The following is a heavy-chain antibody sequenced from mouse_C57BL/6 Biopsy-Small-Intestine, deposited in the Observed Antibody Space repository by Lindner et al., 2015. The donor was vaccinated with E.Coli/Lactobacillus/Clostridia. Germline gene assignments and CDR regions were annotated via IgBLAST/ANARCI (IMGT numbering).Heavy chain of an antibody. V-gene: IGHV1-34*01. J-gene: IGHJ3*01. CDR3: ARHYSDPAWFAY. Sequence: VQLQESGPELVKPGASVKMSCKASGYTFTDYYMHWVKQSHGKSLEWIGYIYPNNGGNGYNQKFKGKATLTVDKSSSTAYMELSSLTSEDSAVYFCARHYSDPAWFAYWGQGTLVTVSA. CDR1: GYTFTDYY. CDR2: IYPNNGGN. D-gene: IGHD2-13*01.